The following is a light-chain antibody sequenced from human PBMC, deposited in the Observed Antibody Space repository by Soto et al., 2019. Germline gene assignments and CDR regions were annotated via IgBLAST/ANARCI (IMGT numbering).Light chain of an antibody. CDR1: QSVSSN. CDR2: GAS. CDR3: QQYNNWPQT. Sequence: EIVMTQSPATLSVSPGERATLSCRASQSVSSNLAWYQQKPRQAPRLLIYGASTRATGIPARFSGSGSGKEFPLTISSLQSEDFAVYYCQQYNNWPQTFGQGTKVEIK. V-gene: IGKV3-15*01. J-gene: IGKJ1*01.